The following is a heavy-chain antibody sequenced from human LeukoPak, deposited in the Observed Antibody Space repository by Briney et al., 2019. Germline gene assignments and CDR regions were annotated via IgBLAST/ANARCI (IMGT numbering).Heavy chain of an antibody. CDR1: GFTFSSYG. Sequence: PGGSLRLSCAASGFTFSSYGMHWVRQAPGKGLEWVAVISYDGSNKYYADSVKGRFTISRDNSKNTLYLQMNSLRAEDTAVYYCAKVRNGEVGGSGSYWLDYYGMDVWGQGTTVTVSS. CDR3: AKVRNGEVGGSGSYWLDYYGMDV. V-gene: IGHV3-30*18. J-gene: IGHJ6*02. D-gene: IGHD3-10*01. CDR2: ISYDGSNK.